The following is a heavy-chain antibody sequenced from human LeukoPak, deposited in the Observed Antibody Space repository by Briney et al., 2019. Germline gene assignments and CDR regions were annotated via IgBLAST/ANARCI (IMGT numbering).Heavy chain of an antibody. CDR2: ISHDGDNK. CDR1: GFTFSGHA. D-gene: IGHD3-3*01. CDR3: ARVGSGPSRNYYDY. V-gene: IGHV3-30-3*01. J-gene: IGHJ4*02. Sequence: PGGSLRLSCAASGFTFSGHAMHWLRQVPGKGLQWVLGISHDGDNKYYPDSVKGRFTVSRDNSKNTLSLEMNSLRAEDTGLYYCARVGSGPSRNYYDYWGQGTPVTVSS.